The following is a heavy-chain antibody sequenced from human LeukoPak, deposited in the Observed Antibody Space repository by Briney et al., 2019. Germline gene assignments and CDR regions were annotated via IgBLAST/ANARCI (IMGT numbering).Heavy chain of an antibody. D-gene: IGHD2-2*01. J-gene: IGHJ6*03. CDR1: GYSISSGYY. V-gene: IGHV4-38-2*01. CDR2: IYHSGST. CDR3: ARRYCSSTSCYRNYYYMDV. Sequence: SETLSFTCAVSGYSISSGYYWGWIRQPPGKGLEWIGSIYHSGSTYYNPSLKSRVTISVDTSKNHFSLKLSSVTAADTAVYYCARRYCSSTSCYRNYYYMDVWGKGTTVTVSS.